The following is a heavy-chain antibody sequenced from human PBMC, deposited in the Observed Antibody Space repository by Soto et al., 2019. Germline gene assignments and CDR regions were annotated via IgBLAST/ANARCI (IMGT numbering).Heavy chain of an antibody. CDR1: AYNLAGDG. CDR3: ARRGNPYMDV. V-gene: IGHV1-18*01. J-gene: IGHJ6*02. Sequence: QVQVVQSGAEVKKPGASVRISCNPSAYNLAGDGFTWVRQAPGQGLEWMGWINVHNGDTNYAQKFQDRFSLTTDTFTRTVYMELTNLRSDDTAVYYCARRGNPYMDVWGQGTTVIVSS. CDR2: INVHNGDT.